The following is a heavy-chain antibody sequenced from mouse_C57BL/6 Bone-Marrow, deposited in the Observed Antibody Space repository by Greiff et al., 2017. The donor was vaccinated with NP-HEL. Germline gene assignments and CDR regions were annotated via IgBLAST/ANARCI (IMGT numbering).Heavy chain of an antibody. D-gene: IGHD1-1*01. Sequence: VQLQQSGAELARPGASVKLSYKASGYTFTSYGISWVKQRTGQGLEWIGEIYPRSGNTYYNEKFKGKATLTADKSSSTAYMELRSLTSEDSAVYFCVLLRDPPYAMDYWGQGTSVTVSS. V-gene: IGHV1-81*01. CDR3: VLLRDPPYAMDY. CDR1: GYTFTSYG. CDR2: IYPRSGNT. J-gene: IGHJ4*01.